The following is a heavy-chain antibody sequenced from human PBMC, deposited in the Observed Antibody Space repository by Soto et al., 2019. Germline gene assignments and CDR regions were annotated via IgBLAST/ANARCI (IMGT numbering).Heavy chain of an antibody. CDR1: GFTFSNYG. Sequence: QVQLVESGGGVVQPGRSLRLSCAASGFTFSNYGIHWVRQAPGKGLERVAGISYDGNNKYYADSVKGRFTISRDHSKNPLYLQMNSLRAEDTAVHYCAKDWGYYGSGSSYFDYWGQGTLVTVSP. CDR2: ISYDGNNK. V-gene: IGHV3-30*18. CDR3: AKDWGYYGSGSSYFDY. J-gene: IGHJ4*02. D-gene: IGHD3-10*01.